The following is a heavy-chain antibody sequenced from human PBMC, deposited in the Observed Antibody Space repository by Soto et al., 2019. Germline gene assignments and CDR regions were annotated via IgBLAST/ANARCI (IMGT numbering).Heavy chain of an antibody. CDR1: GGSVSSGSYY. Sequence: PSETLSLTCTVSGGSVSSGSYYWSWIRQPPGKGLEWIGYIYYSGSTNYNPSLKSRVTISVDTSKNQFSLKLSSVTAADTAVYYCARDWVDSSSWYDYYYYYGMDVWGQGTTVTVSS. V-gene: IGHV4-61*01. J-gene: IGHJ6*02. D-gene: IGHD6-13*01. CDR2: IYYSGST. CDR3: ARDWVDSSSWYDYYYYYGMDV.